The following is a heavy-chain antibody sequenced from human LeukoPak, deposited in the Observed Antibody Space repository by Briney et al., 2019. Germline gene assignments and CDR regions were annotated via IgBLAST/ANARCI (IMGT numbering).Heavy chain of an antibody. CDR2: IIPILGKA. CDR1: GGTFSNYA. Sequence: SVKVSCKASGGTFSNYAISWVRQAPGQGLEWMGRIIPILGKANYAQKFQGRVIITADKSTSTAYMELNSLKSEDTAVYYCAKDGAPEIGSGWYYFDYWGQGTLVTVSS. J-gene: IGHJ4*02. CDR3: AKDGAPEIGSGWYYFDY. V-gene: IGHV1-69*04. D-gene: IGHD6-19*01.